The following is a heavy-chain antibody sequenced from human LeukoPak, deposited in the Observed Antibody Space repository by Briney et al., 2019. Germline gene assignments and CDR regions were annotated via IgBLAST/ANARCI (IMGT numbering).Heavy chain of an antibody. Sequence: GGSLRLSCAASGFTFIAYYMSWIRQAPGKGLEWVSYISSSGSTIYYADSVKCRFTISRDNAKNSLYRQMNSLRAEDRAVYYCASLGMRGDYYCHGMDVWGQGTTVTVSS. CDR3: ASLGMRGDYYCHGMDV. J-gene: IGHJ6*01. V-gene: IGHV3-11*01. CDR2: ISSSGSTI. D-gene: IGHD3-10*01. CDR1: GFTFIAYY.